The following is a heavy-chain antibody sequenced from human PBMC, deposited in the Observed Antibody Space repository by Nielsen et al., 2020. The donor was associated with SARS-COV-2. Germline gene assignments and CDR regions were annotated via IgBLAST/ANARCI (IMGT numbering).Heavy chain of an antibody. V-gene: IGHV3-30*18. J-gene: IGHJ6*02. CDR3: AKAYSGSYHYYYGMDV. CDR2: ISYDGSNK. CDR1: GFTFSSYG. D-gene: IGHD1-26*01. Sequence: GESLKISCAASGFTFSSYGMHWVRQAPGKGLEWVAVISYDGSNKYYADSVKGRFTISRDNSKNTLYLQMNSLRAEDTAVYYCAKAYSGSYHYYYGMDVWGQGTTVTVSS.